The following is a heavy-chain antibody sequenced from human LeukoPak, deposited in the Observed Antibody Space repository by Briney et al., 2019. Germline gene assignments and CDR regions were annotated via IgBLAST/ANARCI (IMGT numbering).Heavy chain of an antibody. CDR3: ARDLAFSRLDY. V-gene: IGHV3-23*01. CDR2: IGSGT. CDR1: GFTFSSYA. D-gene: IGHD2/OR15-2a*01. J-gene: IGHJ4*02. Sequence: GGSLRLSCGASGFTFSSYAMSWVRQAPGKGLEWVSAIGSGTYYADSVKGRFTISRDNARNSLYLQMDSLRVEDTAFYYCARDLAFSRLDYWGQGVLVTVSS.